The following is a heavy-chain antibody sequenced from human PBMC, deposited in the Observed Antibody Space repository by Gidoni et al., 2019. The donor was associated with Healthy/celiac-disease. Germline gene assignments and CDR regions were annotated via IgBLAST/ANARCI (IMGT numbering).Heavy chain of an antibody. CDR3: ARDQHDSSGQIDY. J-gene: IGHJ4*02. CDR1: GLTFSSYS. Sequence: EVQLVESGGGLVKPGGSLRLSCAASGLTFSSYSINWVRQAPGKGLEWVSSISSSSSYIYYADSVRGRFTISRDNAKNSLYLQMNSLRAEDTAVYYCARDQHDSSGQIDYWGQGTLVTVSS. CDR2: ISSSSSYI. V-gene: IGHV3-21*01. D-gene: IGHD3-22*01.